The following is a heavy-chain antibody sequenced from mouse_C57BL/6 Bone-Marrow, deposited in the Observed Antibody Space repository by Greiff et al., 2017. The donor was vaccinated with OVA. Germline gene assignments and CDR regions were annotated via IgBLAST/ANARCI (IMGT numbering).Heavy chain of an antibody. CDR1: GYTFTSYW. D-gene: IGHD2-3*01. V-gene: IGHV1-64*01. CDR3: ARGHDGDSHWYFEV. Sequence: QVQLQQPGAELVKPGASVKLSCKASGYTFTSYWMHWVKQRPGQGLEWIGMIHPNSGSTNYNEKFKSKATLTVDKSSSTAYMQLSSLTSEDSAVYYCARGHDGDSHWYFEVWGTGTTVTVSS. CDR2: IHPNSGST. J-gene: IGHJ1*03.